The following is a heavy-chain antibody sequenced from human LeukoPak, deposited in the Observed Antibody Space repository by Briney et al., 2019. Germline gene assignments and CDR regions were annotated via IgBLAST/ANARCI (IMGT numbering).Heavy chain of an antibody. V-gene: IGHV4-39*01. CDR3: ARLPIVVVPATDFDS. J-gene: IGHJ4*02. CDR1: GGSISRSSYY. D-gene: IGHD2-2*01. Sequence: SETLSLTCTVSGGSISRSSYYWGWFRQPPGKGLEWIGSINYSGSTYYNPSLKSRVTISVDTSKNQFSLRLSSVTAADTAVYFCARLPIVVVPATDFDSGGQGTLVTVPS. CDR2: INYSGST.